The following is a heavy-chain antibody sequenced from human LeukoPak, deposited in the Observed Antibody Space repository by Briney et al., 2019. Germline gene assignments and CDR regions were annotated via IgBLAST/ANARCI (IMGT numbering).Heavy chain of an antibody. J-gene: IGHJ5*02. CDR2: INHSGST. V-gene: IGHV4-34*01. CDR1: GGSFSGYY. CDR3: ARVEYSSSYSSKNNWFDP. D-gene: IGHD6-6*01. Sequence: SETLSLTCAVYGGSFSGYYWSWIRQPPGKGLEWSGEINHSGSTNYNPSLKSRVTISVDTSKNQFSLKLSSVTAADTAVYYCARVEYSSSYSSKNNWFDPWGQGTLVTVSS.